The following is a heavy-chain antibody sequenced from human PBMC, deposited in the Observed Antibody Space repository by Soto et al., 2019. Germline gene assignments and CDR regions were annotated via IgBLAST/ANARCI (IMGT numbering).Heavy chain of an antibody. V-gene: IGHV3-7*01. D-gene: IGHD2-2*01. CDR3: ARDPSGYQPGYYFEY. CDR1: GFTFSSYW. Sequence: GGSLRLSCAASGFTFSSYWMSWVRQAPGKGLEWVANIKQDGSEKYYVDSVKGRFTISRDNAKNSLYLQMNSLRAEDTAVYYCARDPSGYQPGYYFEYRGQGTLVTVPS. J-gene: IGHJ4*02. CDR2: IKQDGSEK.